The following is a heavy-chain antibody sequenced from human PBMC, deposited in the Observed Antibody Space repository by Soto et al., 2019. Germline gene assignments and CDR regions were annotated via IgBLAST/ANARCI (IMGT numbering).Heavy chain of an antibody. D-gene: IGHD2-2*02. V-gene: IGHV3-23*01. CDR3: AKFRKSVVVPAAIYFDY. J-gene: IGHJ4*02. CDR1: GFTFSSYA. Sequence: EVQLLESGGGLVQPGGSLRLSCAASGFTFSSYAMSWVRQAPGKGLEWVSAISGSGGSTYYADSVKGRITISRDKSKNTLYLQMNSLRAEDTAVYYCAKFRKSVVVPAAIYFDYWGQGTLVTVSS. CDR2: ISGSGGST.